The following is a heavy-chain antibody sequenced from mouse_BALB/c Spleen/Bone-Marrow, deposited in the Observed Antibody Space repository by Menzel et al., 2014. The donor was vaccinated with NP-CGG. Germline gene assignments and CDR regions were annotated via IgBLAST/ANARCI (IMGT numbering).Heavy chain of an antibody. CDR3: TRSTATFDY. D-gene: IGHD1-2*01. CDR2: IYPGDGDT. V-gene: IGHV1-80*01. Sequence: LVESGAELVRPGASVKISCKASGYAFTAYWMNWVKQRPGQGLEWIGQIYPGDGDTNYNGKFKGKATLTADKSSSTAYIRLSSLTSEDSAVYFCTRSTATFDYWGQGTTLTVSS. J-gene: IGHJ2*01. CDR1: GYAFTAYW.